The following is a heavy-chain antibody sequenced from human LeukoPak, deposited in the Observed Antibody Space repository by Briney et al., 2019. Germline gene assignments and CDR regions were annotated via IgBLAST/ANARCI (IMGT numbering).Heavy chain of an antibody. CDR2: ISYDGSNK. V-gene: IGHV3-30*04. Sequence: GGSLRLSCAASEFTVSSYAMHWVRQAPGKGLEWVAVISYDGSNKYYADSVKGRFTISRDNSKNTLYLQMNSLRAEDTAVYYCAREDPYGSGSYFDYWGQGTLVTVSS. J-gene: IGHJ4*02. CDR1: EFTVSSYA. D-gene: IGHD3-10*01. CDR3: AREDPYGSGSYFDY.